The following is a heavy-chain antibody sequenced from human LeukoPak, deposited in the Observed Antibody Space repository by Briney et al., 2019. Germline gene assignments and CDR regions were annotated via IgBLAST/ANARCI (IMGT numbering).Heavy chain of an antibody. J-gene: IGHJ3*01. D-gene: IGHD7-27*01. CDR1: GFTFSNYN. V-gene: IGHV3-21*06. CDR2: LSGSGRLI. CDR3: ARDLQTGLAFDA. Sequence: GGSLRLSCAASGFTFSNYNMNWVRQAPGKALEWVSSLSGSGRLIWYAGSVKGRFTISRDNAANSLFLQMNSLRVEDTAVYYCARDLQTGLAFDAWGQGTVVAVSS.